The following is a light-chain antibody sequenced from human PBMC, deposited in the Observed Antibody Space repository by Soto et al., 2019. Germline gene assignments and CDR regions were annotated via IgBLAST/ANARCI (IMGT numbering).Light chain of an antibody. J-gene: IGLJ2*01. CDR1: SSDVGRYNY. CDR2: EVS. V-gene: IGLV2-14*03. Sequence: QSALTQPASVSGSPGQSITISCTGTSSDVGRYNYVSWFQQHPGKAPKLMIYEVSYRPSGVSDRFSGSKSGNTASLTISGLQAEDEAHYYCSSYTTSSTLLFGGGTKLTVL. CDR3: SSYTTSSTLL.